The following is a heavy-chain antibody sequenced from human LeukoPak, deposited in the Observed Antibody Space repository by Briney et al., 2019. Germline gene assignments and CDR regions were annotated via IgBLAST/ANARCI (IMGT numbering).Heavy chain of an antibody. V-gene: IGHV3-23*01. J-gene: IGHJ5*02. CDR1: GFTFSSYA. CDR3: AKDSRSWYRDGCNWFDH. CDR2: ISGSGGST. D-gene: IGHD6-13*01. Sequence: PGGSLRLSCAASGFTFSSYAMSWVRQAPGKGLEWVSAISGSGGSTYYADSVKGRFTISRDNSKNTLYLQMNSLRAEDTAVDYCAKDSRSWYRDGCNWFDHWGQGTLVTVSS.